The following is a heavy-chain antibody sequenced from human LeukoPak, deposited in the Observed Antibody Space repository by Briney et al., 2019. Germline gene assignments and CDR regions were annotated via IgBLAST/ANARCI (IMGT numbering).Heavy chain of an antibody. J-gene: IGHJ4*02. CDR1: GFTFSSCA. CDR3: ARDSYSSSWYAQH. Sequence: PGGSLRLSRAASGFTFSSCAMHWVRQAPGKGLEWVAVISYDGSNKYYADSVKGRFTISRDNSKNTLYLQMNSLRAEDTAVYYCARDSYSSSWYAQHWGQGTLVTVSS. D-gene: IGHD6-13*01. CDR2: ISYDGSNK. V-gene: IGHV3-30-3*01.